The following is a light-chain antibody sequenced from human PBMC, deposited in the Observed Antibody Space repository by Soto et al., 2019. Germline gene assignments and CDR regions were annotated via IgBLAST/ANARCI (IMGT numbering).Light chain of an antibody. CDR1: QGINNY. J-gene: IGKJ4*01. CDR3: QQFSRYPLT. V-gene: IGKV1-9*01. CDR2: AAS. Sequence: DIQLTQSPSFLSASVGDRVTITCRASQGINNYLAWYQQRPGTAPKLLIYAASTLQSGIPSRFSGSGSGTDFTLTSSSLQPEDFATYDCQQFSRYPLTFGGGTKVEIK.